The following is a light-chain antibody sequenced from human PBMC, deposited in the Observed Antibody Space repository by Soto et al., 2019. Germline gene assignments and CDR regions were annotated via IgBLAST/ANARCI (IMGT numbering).Light chain of an antibody. V-gene: IGKV3-15*01. CDR3: QQHHKWPLT. Sequence: EIVMTQSPATLSVSPGEGATLSCTASESINNNLAWYQQKPGQAPRLLIYAATTRATGFPARFSGSGSGTEFTLTISSLQSEDFAVYYCQQHHKWPLTFGGGTKVDFK. CDR2: AAT. CDR1: ESINNN. J-gene: IGKJ4*01.